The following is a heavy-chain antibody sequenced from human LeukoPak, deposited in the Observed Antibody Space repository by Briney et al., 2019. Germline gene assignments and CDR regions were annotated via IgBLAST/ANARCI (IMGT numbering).Heavy chain of an antibody. V-gene: IGHV1-18*04. D-gene: IGHD4-11*01. CDR3: ARDSDYSGNGNGDWFDP. CDR2: ISTYIGVT. J-gene: IGHJ5*02. Sequence: ASVKVSCKASGFRFTSFGVSWVRQAPGQGLEWMGWISTYIGVTHYAEKFEDRVTMTIDTSTTTAYMELRSLRYDDTAVYYCARDSDYSGNGNGDWFDPWGRGTVVTVSS. CDR1: GFRFTSFG.